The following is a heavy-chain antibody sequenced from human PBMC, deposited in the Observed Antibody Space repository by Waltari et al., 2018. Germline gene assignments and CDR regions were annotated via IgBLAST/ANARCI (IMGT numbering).Heavy chain of an antibody. D-gene: IGHD3-10*01. J-gene: IGHJ6*03. CDR2: IYTSGST. Sequence: QVQLQESGPGLVKPSQTLSLTCTVSGGSISSGRYYWSWIRQPAGKGLEWIGRIYTSGSTNYNPSLKSRVTISVDTSKNQFSLKLSSVTAADTAVYYCARERFTDYYYYYMDVWGKGTTVTVSS. CDR1: GGSISSGRYY. V-gene: IGHV4-61*02. CDR3: ARERFTDYYYYYMDV.